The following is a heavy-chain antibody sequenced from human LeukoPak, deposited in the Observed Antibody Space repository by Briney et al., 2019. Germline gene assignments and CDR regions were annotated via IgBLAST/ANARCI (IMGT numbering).Heavy chain of an antibody. D-gene: IGHD3-10*01. J-gene: IGHJ2*01. CDR1: GGSISSYY. CDR3: ARVGDHYHWYLDV. CDR2: IYYSGST. V-gene: IGHV4-59*01. Sequence: SETLSLTCTVSGGSISSYYRSWIRQPPGKGLEWSGHIYYSGSTNYNPSLKSRVTISVDTSKNQFSLKLSSVTAADTAVYYCARVGDHYHWYLDVCGRGTLVTVSS.